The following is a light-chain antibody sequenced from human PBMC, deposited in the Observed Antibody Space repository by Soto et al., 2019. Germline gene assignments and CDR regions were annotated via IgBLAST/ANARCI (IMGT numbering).Light chain of an antibody. CDR3: QQYNNWPQT. V-gene: IGKV3-15*01. J-gene: IGKJ1*01. CDR1: QNVGNN. CDR2: DAS. Sequence: EIVMTQSPATLSVSPGERATLSCRASQNVGNNLVWYQQKPGQAPRLLIYDASTRATGIPARFSGSGSGTDFTLTISGLQSEDFAVYYCQQYNNWPQTFGQGTKVDIK.